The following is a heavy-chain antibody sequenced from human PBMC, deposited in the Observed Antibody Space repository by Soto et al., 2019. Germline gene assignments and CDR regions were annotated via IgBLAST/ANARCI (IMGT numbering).Heavy chain of an antibody. D-gene: IGHD5-18*01. Sequence: PGGSLRLSCAASGFTFSSYGMHWVRQAPGKGLEWVAVISYDGSNKYYADSVKGRFTISRDNSKNTLYLQMNSLRAEDTAVYYCAKIDSAAAGYWGQGTLVTVSS. CDR3: AKIDSAAAGY. CDR2: ISYDGSNK. CDR1: GFTFSSYG. V-gene: IGHV3-30*18. J-gene: IGHJ4*02.